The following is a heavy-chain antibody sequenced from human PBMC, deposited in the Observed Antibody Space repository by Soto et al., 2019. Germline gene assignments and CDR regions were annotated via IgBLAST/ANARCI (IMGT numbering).Heavy chain of an antibody. CDR1: GFTFSTSA. CDR2: ISDSGGRT. J-gene: IGHJ5*02. CDR3: AKSLDINWKNWFDP. Sequence: QLLESGGGLAQPGGSLTLSCAASGFTFSTSAMNWVRQAPGKGLAWVSLISDSGGRTHYADSVKGRFTISRDNSKNTLYLQMNSLRAEDMAVYYCAKSLDINWKNWFDPWGQGTLVTVSS. V-gene: IGHV3-23*01. D-gene: IGHD1-1*01.